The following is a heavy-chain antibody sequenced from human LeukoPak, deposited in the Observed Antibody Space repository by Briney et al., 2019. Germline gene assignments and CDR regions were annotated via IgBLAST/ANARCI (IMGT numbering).Heavy chain of an antibody. CDR2: INPNSGGT. CDR1: GYTFSGYY. V-gene: IGHV1-2*02. Sequence: ASVKVSCKASGYTFSGYYMHWVRQAPGQGLEWMGWINPNSGGTNYAQKFQGRVTMTRDTSISTAYMELSRLRSDDTAVYYCARPRSAYTANYYYYGMDVWGQGTTVTVSS. CDR3: ARPRSAYTANYYYYGMDV. J-gene: IGHJ6*02. D-gene: IGHD1-14*01.